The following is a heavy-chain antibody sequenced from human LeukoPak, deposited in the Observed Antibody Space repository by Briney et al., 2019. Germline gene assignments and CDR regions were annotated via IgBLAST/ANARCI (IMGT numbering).Heavy chain of an antibody. CDR2: IYYSGST. J-gene: IGHJ4*02. CDR3: ARVIRNYGVDY. CDR1: GGSISSSSYY. D-gene: IGHD4-17*01. Sequence: SETLSLTCTVSGGSISSSSYYWGWIRQPPGKGLEWIGSIYYSGSTYYNPSLKSRVTISVDTSKNQFSLKLSSVTAADTAVYYCARVIRNYGVDYWGQGTLVTVSS. V-gene: IGHV4-39*01.